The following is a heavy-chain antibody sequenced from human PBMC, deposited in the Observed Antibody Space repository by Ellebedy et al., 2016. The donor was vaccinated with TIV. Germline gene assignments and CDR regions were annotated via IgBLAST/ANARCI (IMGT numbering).Heavy chain of an antibody. CDR2: IDPSDSYT. Sequence: GESLKISCKGSGYSFTSYWISWVRQMPGKGLEWMGRIDPSDSYTNYSPSFQGHVTISADKSISTAYLQWSSLKASDTAMYYCARHERSSHPPYYFDYWGQGTLVTVSS. V-gene: IGHV5-10-1*01. J-gene: IGHJ4*02. D-gene: IGHD6-13*01. CDR1: GYSFTSYW. CDR3: ARHERSSHPPYYFDY.